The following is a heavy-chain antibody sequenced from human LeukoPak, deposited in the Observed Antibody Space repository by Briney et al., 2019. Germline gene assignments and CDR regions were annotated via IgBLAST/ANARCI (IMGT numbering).Heavy chain of an antibody. V-gene: IGHV3-23*01. CDR2: IGDSGSGG. J-gene: IGHJ4*02. D-gene: IGHD4-23*01. Sequence: GGSLRLSCSASGFNFNYFAMSWIRQAPGKRPEWVSTIGDSGSGGSYADSVRGRFTISRDNSKNMVYLQMHSLRVDDSAVYYCSRIKYGGNSGYHFDYWGQGTLLTVSS. CDR3: SRIKYGGNSGYHFDY. CDR1: GFNFNYFA.